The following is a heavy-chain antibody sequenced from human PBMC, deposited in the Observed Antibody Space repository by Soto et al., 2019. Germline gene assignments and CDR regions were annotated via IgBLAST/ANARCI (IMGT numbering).Heavy chain of an antibody. V-gene: IGHV4-39*01. Sequence: SEMSLTCTVSGGSISSSSYYWGWIRQPPGKGLEGIGSIYYSGSTYYNPSLKGRVTISVDTSKNRFSLKLSSVTAADTAVYYCARRFLEWFKWFDPWGQGTLVTVSS. J-gene: IGHJ5*02. CDR3: ARRFLEWFKWFDP. D-gene: IGHD3-3*01. CDR2: IYYSGST. CDR1: GGSISSSSYY.